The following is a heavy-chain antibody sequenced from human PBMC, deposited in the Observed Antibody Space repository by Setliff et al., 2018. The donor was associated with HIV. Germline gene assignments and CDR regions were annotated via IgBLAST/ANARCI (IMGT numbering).Heavy chain of an antibody. CDR3: ARVSYDYASYYMGV. CDR1: GYSISSGYY. CDR2: IYQSGST. Sequence: PSETLSLTCAVSGYSISSGYYWGWIRQPPGKGLEWIGTIYQSGSTYYNPSLKSRVTISLETSKNQFSLKLSSVTAADTAVYYCARVSYDYASYYMGVWGKVTTVTVSS. V-gene: IGHV4-38-2*01. D-gene: IGHD3-16*01. J-gene: IGHJ6*03.